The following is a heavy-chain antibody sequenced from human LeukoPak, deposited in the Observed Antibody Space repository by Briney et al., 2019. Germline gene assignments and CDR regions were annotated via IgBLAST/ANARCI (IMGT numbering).Heavy chain of an antibody. CDR1: GFTFSSYG. J-gene: IGHJ4*02. D-gene: IGHD6-13*01. CDR2: IYSGGST. V-gene: IGHV3-66*01. CDR3: AGTYSRSWHGLDY. Sequence: GGSLRLSCAASGFTFSSYGMSWVRQAPGKGLEWVSLIYSGGSTYYADSVKGRFTISRDNSKNTLYLQMNSLRAEDTAVYYCAGTYSRSWHGLDYWGQGTLVTVSS.